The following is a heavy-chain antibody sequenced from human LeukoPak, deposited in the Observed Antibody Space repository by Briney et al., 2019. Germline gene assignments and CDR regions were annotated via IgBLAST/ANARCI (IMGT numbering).Heavy chain of an antibody. Sequence: PGGSLRLSCAASGFTFSDYYMSWIRQAPGKGLEWVSYISSSGSTTYYADSVKGRFTISRDNAKNSLYLQMNSLRAEDTAVYYCARGNYYENSGYWVLSASDIWGQGTMVTVSS. CDR3: ARGNYYENSGYWVLSASDI. V-gene: IGHV3-11*04. J-gene: IGHJ3*02. D-gene: IGHD3-22*01. CDR2: ISSSGSTT. CDR1: GFTFSDYY.